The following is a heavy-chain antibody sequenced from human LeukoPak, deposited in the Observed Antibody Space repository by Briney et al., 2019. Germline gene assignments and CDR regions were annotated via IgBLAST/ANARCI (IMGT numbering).Heavy chain of an antibody. CDR3: APLIGAYFDY. CDR1: GYTFSKHP. CDR2: INTDNGNT. V-gene: IGHV1-3*04. J-gene: IGHJ4*02. Sequence: ASVKVSCKTSGYTFSKHPMHGVRQAPGQRLEWMGWINTDNGNTKYSEKFQGRVAITRDTSASTAYMELNSLTSEDTALYYCAPLIGAYFDYWGQGTLVTVSS. D-gene: IGHD3-10*01.